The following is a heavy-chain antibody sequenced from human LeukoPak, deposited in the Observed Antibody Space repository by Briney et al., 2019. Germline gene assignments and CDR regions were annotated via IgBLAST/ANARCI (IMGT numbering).Heavy chain of an antibody. J-gene: IGHJ5*02. Sequence: GESLKISCKGSGYSFSTYWIIWVRQMPGKGLEWMGRIDPSDSYTDFSPSFQGHVTISADKSISTAYLQWSSLKASDTAIYYCARQRGANWFGPWGQGTLVTVSS. CDR2: IDPSDSYT. CDR3: ARQRGANWFGP. CDR1: GYSFSTYW. V-gene: IGHV5-10-1*01.